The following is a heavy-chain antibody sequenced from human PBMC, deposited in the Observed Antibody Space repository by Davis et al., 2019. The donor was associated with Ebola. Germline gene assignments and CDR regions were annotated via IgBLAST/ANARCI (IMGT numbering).Heavy chain of an antibody. CDR1: GYTFTGYY. Sequence: ASVKVSCKASGYTFTGYYMHWVRQAPGQGLEWMGWINPNSGGTNYAQKFQGRVTMTRDTSISTAYMELSRLRSDDTAVYYCARGSGGASSRIYYYYYGMDVWGQGTTVTVSS. D-gene: IGHD1-26*01. CDR2: INPNSGGT. J-gene: IGHJ6*02. CDR3: ARGSGGASSRIYYYYYGMDV. V-gene: IGHV1-2*02.